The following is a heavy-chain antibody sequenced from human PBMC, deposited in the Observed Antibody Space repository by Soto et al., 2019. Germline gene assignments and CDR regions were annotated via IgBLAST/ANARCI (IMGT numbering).Heavy chain of an antibody. CDR1: GGSIRSGGYY. V-gene: IGHV4-31*03. Sequence: QVQLQESGPGLVKPSQTLSLTCTVSGGSIRSGGYYWSWIRQHPGKGLEWIGYIYYSGSTYYNPSLKSRVTISVDPSKNQFSLKLSSVTAADTAVYYCACPGSVTTRYYYGMDVWGQGTTVTVSS. J-gene: IGHJ6*02. CDR3: ACPGSVTTRYYYGMDV. D-gene: IGHD4-17*01. CDR2: IYYSGST.